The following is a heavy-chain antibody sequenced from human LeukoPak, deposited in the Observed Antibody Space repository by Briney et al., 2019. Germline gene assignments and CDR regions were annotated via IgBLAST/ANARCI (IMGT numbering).Heavy chain of an antibody. CDR1: GGSITIGTW. CDR2: VYYSGSP. V-gene: IGHV4-4*02. Sequence: SGTLSLTCAISGGSITIGTWWTWVRQPPGQGLEWIGEVYYSGSPNYNSSLKSRVTISLDKTKNQFLLNLTSVTAADTAVYYCARGPRKWGQGTMVTVSS. CDR3: ARGPRK. J-gene: IGHJ3*01.